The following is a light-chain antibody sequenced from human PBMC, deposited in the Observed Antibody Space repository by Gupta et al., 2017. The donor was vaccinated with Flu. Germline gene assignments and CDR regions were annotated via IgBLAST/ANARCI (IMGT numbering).Light chain of an antibody. CDR1: QSITTT. CDR3: QQYNIWPIT. Sequence: GERATLSCRASQSITTTLAWYQQKPGQAPRLLISGASTRATGIPARFSGSGSGTEFTLTISSLQSEDFAVYYCQQYNIWPITFGQGTRLEIK. V-gene: IGKV3-15*01. CDR2: GAS. J-gene: IGKJ5*01.